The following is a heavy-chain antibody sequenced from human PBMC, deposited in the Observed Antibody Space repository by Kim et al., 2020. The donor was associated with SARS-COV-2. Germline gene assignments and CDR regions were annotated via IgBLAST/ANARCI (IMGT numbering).Heavy chain of an antibody. D-gene: IGHD5-12*01. Sequence: YSPSFQGQVTISADKSISTAYLQWSSLKASDTAMYYCARSNVDIGGMDVWGQGTTVTVSS. CDR3: ARSNVDIGGMDV. V-gene: IGHV5-51*01. J-gene: IGHJ6*02.